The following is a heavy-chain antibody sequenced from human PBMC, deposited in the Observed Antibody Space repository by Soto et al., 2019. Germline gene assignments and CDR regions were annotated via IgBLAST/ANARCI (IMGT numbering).Heavy chain of an antibody. CDR3: ARARNTIYGFDP. D-gene: IGHD3-16*01. CDR2: IYYSGST. CDR1: GGSIGSYY. Sequence: PWGSLSLTCTVSGGSIGSYYWSWVRQPPGKGLEWIGYIYYSGSTNYNPSLKSRVTISVDTSKNQFSLKLSSVTAADTAVYYWARARNTIYGFDPWGQGTLVTVSS. V-gene: IGHV4-59*01. J-gene: IGHJ5*02.